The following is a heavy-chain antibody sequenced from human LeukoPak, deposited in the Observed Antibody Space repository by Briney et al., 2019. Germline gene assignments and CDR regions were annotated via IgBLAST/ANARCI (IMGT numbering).Heavy chain of an antibody. CDR1: GFTFSSYS. V-gene: IGHV3-21*01. D-gene: IGHD3-22*01. J-gene: IGHJ5*02. CDR3: AKTYYYDSSGYYYLGWFDP. CDR2: ISSSSSYI. Sequence: GGSLRLSCAPSGFTFSSYSMNWVRQAPGKGLEWVSSISSSSSYIYYAHSVKGRFTISRDNAKNSLYLQMNSPRAEDTAVYYCAKTYYYDSSGYYYLGWFDPWGQGTLVTVSS.